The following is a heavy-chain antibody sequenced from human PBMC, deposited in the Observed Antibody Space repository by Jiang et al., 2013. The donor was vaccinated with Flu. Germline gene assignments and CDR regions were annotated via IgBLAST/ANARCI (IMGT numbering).Heavy chain of an antibody. CDR2: TYYRSKWYN. D-gene: IGHD2-8*02. Sequence: QTLSLTRAISGDSVSSNSAAWNWIRQSPSRGLEWLGRTYYRSKWYNDYAVSVKSRVSINPDTPKNQFTLQLNSVTPEDTAVYYCARDSSGPSTYWYSVYGFDIVGPRDSGHRLF. CDR1: GDSVSSNSAA. J-gene: IGHJ3*02. CDR3: ARDSSGPSTYWYSVYGFDI. V-gene: IGHV6-1*01.